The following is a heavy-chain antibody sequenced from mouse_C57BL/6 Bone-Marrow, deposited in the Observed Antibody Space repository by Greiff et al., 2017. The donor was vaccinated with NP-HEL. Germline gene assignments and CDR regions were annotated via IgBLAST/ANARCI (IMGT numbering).Heavy chain of an antibody. V-gene: IGHV5-4*01. CDR1: GFTFSSYA. D-gene: IGHD1-1*01. CDR3: ARDTRYGSSPYYFDY. J-gene: IGHJ2*01. Sequence: EVKLVESGGGLVKPGGSLKLSCAASGFTFSSYAMSWVRQTPEKRLEWVATISDGGSYTYYPDNVKGRFTISRDNAKNNLYLQMSHLKSEDTAMYYCARDTRYGSSPYYFDYWGQGTTLTVSS. CDR2: ISDGGSYT.